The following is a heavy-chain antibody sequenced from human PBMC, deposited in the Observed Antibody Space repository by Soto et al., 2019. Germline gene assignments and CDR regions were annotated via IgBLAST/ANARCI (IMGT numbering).Heavy chain of an antibody. V-gene: IGHV1-18*01. CDR2: SSAYNGNT. CDR1: DYSFISYG. CDR3: ARSGDGNRDPDFKAWFAP. Sequence: QVQLVQSGAEVKKPGASVKVSCKTSDYSFISYGIYWVGQALGQGLEGMGWSSAYNGNTNYARDVRGRVTMATDTSSRTAYMELRSLRSDDTAVYYCARSGDGNRDPDFKAWFAPWGQGTLVTVSS. D-gene: IGHD1-26*01. J-gene: IGHJ5*02.